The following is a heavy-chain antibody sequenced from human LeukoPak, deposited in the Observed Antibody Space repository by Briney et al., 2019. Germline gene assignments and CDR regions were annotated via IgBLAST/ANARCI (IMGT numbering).Heavy chain of an antibody. D-gene: IGHD4-17*01. CDR1: GYTFTGYY. J-gene: IGHJ3*02. CDR3: AEGYGEQPLDAFDI. CDR2: INPNSGGT. Sequence: ASVKVSCKASGYTFTGYYMHWVRQAPGQGLEWMGWINPNSGGTNYAQKFQGRVTMTRDTSISTAYMELSRLRSDDTAVYYCAEGYGEQPLDAFDIRGQGTMVTVSS. V-gene: IGHV1-2*02.